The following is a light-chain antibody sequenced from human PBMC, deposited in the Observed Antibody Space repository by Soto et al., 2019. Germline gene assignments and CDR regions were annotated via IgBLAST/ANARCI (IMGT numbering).Light chain of an antibody. J-gene: IGKJ4*01. CDR1: QSISSW. V-gene: IGKV1-5*01. Sequence: DIQVTQSPSTLSASVGDRVTITCRASQSISSWLAWYQQKPGKAPKLLIYAASSLQSGVPSRFSGSGSGADFTLSITRLEPEDFAVYYCQQYGSSPPLTFGGGTKWIS. CDR2: AAS. CDR3: QQYGSSPPLT.